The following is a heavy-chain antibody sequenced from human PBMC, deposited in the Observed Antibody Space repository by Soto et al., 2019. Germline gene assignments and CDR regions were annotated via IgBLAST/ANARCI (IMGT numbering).Heavy chain of an antibody. D-gene: IGHD1-1*01. CDR3: ARELWNDVFLYYYGMDV. J-gene: IGHJ6*02. V-gene: IGHV6-1*01. CDR1: GDSVSSNSSA. CDR2: TYYRSKLYN. Sequence: PSQTLSLSFAISGDSVSSNSSAWNWIRQSPSRGLEWLGRTYYRSKLYNDYAVSVKSRITINPDTSKNQFSLQLNSVTPEDTAVYYCARELWNDVFLYYYGMDVWGQGTTVTVSS.